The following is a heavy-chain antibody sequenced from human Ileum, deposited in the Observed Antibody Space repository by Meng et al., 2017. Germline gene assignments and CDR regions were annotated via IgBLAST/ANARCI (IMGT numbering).Heavy chain of an antibody. Sequence: QVQLQEPGPGLVKASETLSLPCSGSGASMSVVSYWSWVRQSPGKGLEWIGQIDHLGIAYYKPSLKSRVTMSIDQSKSQFSLRLTSVSAADTAVYYCARHGGYYQDFWGQGTLVTVSS. V-gene: IGHV4-4*02. CDR2: IDHLGIA. CDR3: ARHGGYYQDF. D-gene: IGHD4-23*01. CDR1: GASMSVVSY. J-gene: IGHJ4*02.